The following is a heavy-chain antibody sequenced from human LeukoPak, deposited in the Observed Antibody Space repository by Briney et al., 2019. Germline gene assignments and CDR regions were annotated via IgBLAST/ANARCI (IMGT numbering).Heavy chain of an antibody. D-gene: IGHD2-2*01. J-gene: IGHJ4*02. CDR3: AKDPATSYYFDY. V-gene: IGHV3-23*01. CDR1: GFTFSSYV. Sequence: GGSLRLSCAASGFTFSSYVMSWVRQAPGKGLEWVSTISDSGGSTYYADSVKGRFTISRDNSKNTLYLQMNSLRAEDTAVYYCAKDPATSYYFDYWGQGTLVTVSS. CDR2: ISDSGGST.